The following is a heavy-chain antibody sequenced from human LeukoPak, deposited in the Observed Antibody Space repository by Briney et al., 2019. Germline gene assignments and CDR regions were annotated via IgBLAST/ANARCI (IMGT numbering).Heavy chain of an antibody. CDR1: GFTFTSSA. J-gene: IGHJ4*02. CDR3: ARGGCSTTSCYHFDS. Sequence: GASVKVSCKASGFTFTSSAMQWVRQARGQRLEWIGWIVVGSGNTNYAQKFQERVTITRDMSTSTAYMELSSLRSEDTAVYYCARGGCSTTSCYHFDSWGQRTLVTVSS. CDR2: IVVGSGNT. V-gene: IGHV1-58*02. D-gene: IGHD2-2*01.